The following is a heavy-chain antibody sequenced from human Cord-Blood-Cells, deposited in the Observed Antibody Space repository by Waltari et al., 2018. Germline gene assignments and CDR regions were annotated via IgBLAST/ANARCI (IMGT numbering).Heavy chain of an antibody. CDR2: INHSGST. D-gene: IGHD5-12*01. V-gene: IGHV4-34*01. CDR3: ARLSAVDIVATIAVGYFDY. CDR1: GGSFSGSY. Sequence: QVQLQQWGAGLLKPSETLSLTCAVYGGSFSGSYWSWIRQPPGKGLEWIGEINHSGSTNYNPSLKSRVTISVDTSKNQFSLKLSSVTAADTAVYYCARLSAVDIVATIAVGYFDYWGQGTLVTVSS. J-gene: IGHJ4*02.